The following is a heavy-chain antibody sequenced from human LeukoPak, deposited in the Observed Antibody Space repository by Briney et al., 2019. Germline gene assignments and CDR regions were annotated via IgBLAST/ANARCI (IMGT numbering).Heavy chain of an antibody. CDR1: GGSISSGDYY. CDR3: ARGLVLGDAFDI. V-gene: IGHV4-30-4*08. CDR2: IYYSGST. J-gene: IGHJ3*02. D-gene: IGHD2/OR15-2a*01. Sequence: SQTLSLTCTVSGGSISSGDYYWSWIRQPPGKGLEWIGYIYYSGSTYYNPSLKSRVTISVDTSKNQFSLKLSSMTAADTAVYYCARGLVLGDAFDIWGQGTMVTVSS.